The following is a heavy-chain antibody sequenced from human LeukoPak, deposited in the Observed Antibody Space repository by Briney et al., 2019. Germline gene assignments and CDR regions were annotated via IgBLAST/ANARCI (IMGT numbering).Heavy chain of an antibody. Sequence: GGSLRLSCAASGFTFSDYYMSWIRQAPGKGLEWVSYISSSGSTIYYVDSVKGRFTISRDNAKNSLYLQMNSLRAEDTAVYYCATRDWDSSGYYIDYWGRGTLVTVSS. CDR1: GFTFSDYY. V-gene: IGHV3-11*01. CDR3: ATRDWDSSGYYIDY. D-gene: IGHD3-22*01. CDR2: ISSSGSTI. J-gene: IGHJ4*02.